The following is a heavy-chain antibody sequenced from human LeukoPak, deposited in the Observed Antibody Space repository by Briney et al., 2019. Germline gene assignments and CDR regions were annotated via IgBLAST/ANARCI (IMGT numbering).Heavy chain of an antibody. CDR1: GFTFSSYA. CDR3: VTDLVIKGYFDY. Sequence: PGGSLRLSCAASGFTFSSYAMSWVRQVPGKGLGWVGRIRRKTDGETTDHAAPVKGRFTISRDDSKNTLYLQMNSLKTEDTAVYYCVTDLVIKGYFDYWGQGALVTVSS. V-gene: IGHV3-15*01. D-gene: IGHD2-21*01. CDR2: IRRKTDGETT. J-gene: IGHJ4*02.